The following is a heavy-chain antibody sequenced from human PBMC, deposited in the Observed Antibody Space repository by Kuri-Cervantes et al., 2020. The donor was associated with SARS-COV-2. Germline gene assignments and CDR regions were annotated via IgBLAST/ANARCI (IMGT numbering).Heavy chain of an antibody. V-gene: IGHV1-69*05. CDR2: IIPIFGTA. D-gene: IGHD5-18*01. J-gene: IGHJ6*03. Sequence: SVNVSCKASGGTFSSYAISWVRQAPGQGLEWMGGIIPIFGTANYAQKFQGRVTITTDESTSTAYMELSSLRSEDTAVYYCASSIYSYGTYYYYYYYMDVWGKGTTVTVSS. CDR3: ASSIYSYGTYYYYYYYMDV. CDR1: GGTFSSYA.